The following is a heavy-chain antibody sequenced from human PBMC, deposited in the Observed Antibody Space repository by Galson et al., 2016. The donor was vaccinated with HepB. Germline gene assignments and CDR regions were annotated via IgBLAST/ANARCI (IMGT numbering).Heavy chain of an antibody. CDR1: GGSISSSSYY. J-gene: IGHJ4*02. D-gene: IGHD6-6*01. CDR2: IYYSGST. Sequence: ETLSLTCTVSGGSISSSSYYWGWIRQPPGKGLEWIGSIYYSGSTYYNPSLKSRVTISVDTSKNQFSLKLSSVTAADTAVYYCARTRYSSSSYVGYWGQGTLVTVSS. CDR3: ARTRYSSSSYVGY. V-gene: IGHV4-39*01.